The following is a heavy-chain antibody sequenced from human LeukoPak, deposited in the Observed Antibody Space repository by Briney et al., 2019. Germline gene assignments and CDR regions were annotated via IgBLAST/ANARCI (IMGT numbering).Heavy chain of an antibody. CDR3: ARDNIGSYSPWFDP. J-gene: IGHJ5*02. CDR2: ISAYNGNT. V-gene: IGHV1-18*01. D-gene: IGHD1-26*01. Sequence: ASVKVSCKASGYTFTSYGISWVRQAPGQGLEWMGWISAYNGNTNYAQKLQGRVTMTTDTSTSKAYMELRSLRSVDTAVYYCARDNIGSYSPWFDPWGQGTLVTVSS. CDR1: GYTFTSYG.